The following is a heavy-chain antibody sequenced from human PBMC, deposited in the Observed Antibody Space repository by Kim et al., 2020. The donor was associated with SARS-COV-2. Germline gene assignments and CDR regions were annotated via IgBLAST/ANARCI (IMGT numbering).Heavy chain of an antibody. CDR1: GFTVSSNY. D-gene: IGHD6-19*01. Sequence: GGSLRLSCAASGFTVSSNYMSWVRQAPGKGLEWVSVIYSGGSTYYADSVKGRFTISRDNSKNTLYLQMNSLRAEDTAVYYCAREGINSSGWQFDYWGQGTLVTVSS. CDR2: IYSGGST. V-gene: IGHV3-53*01. J-gene: IGHJ4*02. CDR3: AREGINSSGWQFDY.